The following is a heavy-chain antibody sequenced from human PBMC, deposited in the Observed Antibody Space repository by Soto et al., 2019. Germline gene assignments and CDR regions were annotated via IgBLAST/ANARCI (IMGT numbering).Heavy chain of an antibody. Sequence: GESLKISCQGSGYGLSTYWIHWVRQLPGKGLESVGIIYPADSDTRYSPSFQGQVTISADKTISTTYLQWSSLKASDTAMYFCARRYIAAPATAFDLWGQGTPVTVSS. D-gene: IGHD6-13*01. CDR1: GYGLSTYW. CDR2: IYPADSDT. V-gene: IGHV5-51*01. J-gene: IGHJ4*02. CDR3: ARRYIAAPATAFDL.